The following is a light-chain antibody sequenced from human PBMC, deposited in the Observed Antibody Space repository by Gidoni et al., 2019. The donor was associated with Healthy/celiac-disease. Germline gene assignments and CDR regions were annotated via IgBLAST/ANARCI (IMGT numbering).Light chain of an antibody. Sequence: DIQMAQTPSSLSASVGDRVTITCRASQSISSYLNWYQQKPGKAPKLLIYAASSLHSEVPSGFSGCGSGTDFTLTISRLQPEHFATYYCQQSYTTPPITFXQXTRLEIK. J-gene: IGKJ5*01. CDR2: AAS. CDR1: QSISSY. CDR3: QQSYTTPPIT. V-gene: IGKV1-39*01.